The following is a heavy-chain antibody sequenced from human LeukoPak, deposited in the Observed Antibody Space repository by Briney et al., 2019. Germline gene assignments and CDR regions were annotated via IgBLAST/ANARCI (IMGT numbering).Heavy chain of an antibody. CDR2: IYHSGST. Sequence: SETLSLTCAVSGGSISSSNWWSWVRQPPGKGLEWIGEIYHSGSTNYNPSLKSRVTISVDKSKNQFSLKLSSVTAADTAVYYCARDYYYGSGSRPLNWFDPWGQGTLVTVSS. CDR1: GGSISSSNW. V-gene: IGHV4-4*02. J-gene: IGHJ5*02. D-gene: IGHD3-10*01. CDR3: ARDYYYGSGSRPLNWFDP.